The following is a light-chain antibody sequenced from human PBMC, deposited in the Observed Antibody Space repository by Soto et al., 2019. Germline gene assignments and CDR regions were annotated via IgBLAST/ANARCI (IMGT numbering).Light chain of an antibody. Sequence: QSVLTQPPSASGTPGQGVIISCSGSNSNIGTNTVNWYQQLPGTAPKALIHTNNQRPSGVPDRFSGSKSGTSASLAISGLQSEDEAHYYCAAWDDSLTALVFGGGTKLTVL. J-gene: IGLJ2*01. CDR1: NSNIGTNT. CDR2: TNN. V-gene: IGLV1-44*01. CDR3: AAWDDSLTALV.